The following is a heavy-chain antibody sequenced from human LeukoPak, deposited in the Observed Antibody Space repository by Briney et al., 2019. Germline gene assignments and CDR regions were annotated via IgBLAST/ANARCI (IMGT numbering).Heavy chain of an antibody. D-gene: IGHD3-16*01. CDR1: GFTFSSYA. CDR3: AKDFRRGGPFDY. CDR2: ISGSGGST. J-gene: IGHJ4*02. Sequence: PGGSLRLSCAASGFTFSSYAMSWVRQAPGKGLEWVSSISGSGGSTYFADSVKGRFTISRDNSKNTLYLQMNSLRAEDTAVYYCAKDFRRGGPFDYWGQGTLVTVSS. V-gene: IGHV3-23*01.